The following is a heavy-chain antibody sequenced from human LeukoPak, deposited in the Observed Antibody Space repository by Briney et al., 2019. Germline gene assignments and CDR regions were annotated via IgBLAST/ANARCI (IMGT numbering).Heavy chain of an antibody. CDR2: IRYDGNNK. CDR3: AKDYSVDV. Sequence: GGSLRLSCAASGFTFSGYGMHWVRQAPGKGLEWVAFIRYDGNNKYYADSAKGRFTISRDNSKNTLSLQMNSLRAEDTAVYYCAKDYSVDVWGKGTTVTVSS. V-gene: IGHV3-30*02. J-gene: IGHJ6*04. CDR1: GFTFSGYG.